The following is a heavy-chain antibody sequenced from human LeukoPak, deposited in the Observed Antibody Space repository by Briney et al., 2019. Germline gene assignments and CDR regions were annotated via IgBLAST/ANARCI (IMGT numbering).Heavy chain of an antibody. CDR2: ISSSSYI. Sequence: GGSLRLSCAASGFTFSSYSMNWFRQAPGKGLEWVSSISSSSYIYYADSVKGRFTISRDNAKNSLYLQMNSLRAEDTAVYYCARFFGRHSSGWYADYWGQGTLVTVSS. D-gene: IGHD6-19*01. J-gene: IGHJ4*02. CDR1: GFTFSSYS. V-gene: IGHV3-21*01. CDR3: ARFFGRHSSGWYADY.